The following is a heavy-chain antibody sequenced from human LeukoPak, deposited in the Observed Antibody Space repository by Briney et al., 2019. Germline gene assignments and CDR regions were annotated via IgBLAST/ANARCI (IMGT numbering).Heavy chain of an antibody. V-gene: IGHV6-1*01. CDR2: TYYRSKWYN. CDR1: GDSVSSKNGA. CDR3: ARDFGTTGWLTFDY. D-gene: IGHD6-19*01. Sequence: SQTLSLTCVVSGDSVSSKNGAWNWIRQSPSRGLEWLGRTYYRSKWYNDYAESMEGRMTISQDTSKNQYSLHLNSVTPDDTAVYYCARDFGTTGWLTFDYWGQGTLVTVSS. J-gene: IGHJ4*02.